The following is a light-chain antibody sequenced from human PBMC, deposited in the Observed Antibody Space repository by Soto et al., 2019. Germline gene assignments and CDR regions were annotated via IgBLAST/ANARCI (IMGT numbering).Light chain of an antibody. J-gene: IGKJ1*01. CDR2: DAS. CDR1: QSVRTS. V-gene: IGKV3-11*01. CDR3: QQRSNWSGT. Sequence: EIVFTQSPATLSFSPGERATLSCRASQSVRTSLAWYQQQPGQAPRLLIYDASNKATGIPARFSGSGSGTDFTLTISSLDPKDFAVYYCQQRSNWSGTFGQGTKVDIK.